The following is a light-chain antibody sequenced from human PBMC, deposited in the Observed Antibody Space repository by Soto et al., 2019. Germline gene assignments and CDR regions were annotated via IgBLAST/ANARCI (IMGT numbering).Light chain of an antibody. CDR2: DNY. Sequence: QSVLTQPPSMSAAPGQRVTLSCSGTSSNIGDNYVSWYRQFPGTAPELLIYDNYKRPSGIPDRFSGSKSGTSATLGITGLQTGDEADYYCGTWDTSLSNWVFGGGTKLTVL. CDR3: GTWDTSLSNWV. J-gene: IGLJ3*02. V-gene: IGLV1-51*01. CDR1: SSNIGDNY.